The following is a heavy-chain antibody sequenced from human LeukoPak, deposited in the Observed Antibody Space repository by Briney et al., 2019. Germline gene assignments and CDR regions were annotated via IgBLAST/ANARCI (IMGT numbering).Heavy chain of an antibody. V-gene: IGHV3-48*03. CDR3: ALGVVVISGYYFDY. J-gene: IGHJ4*02. CDR1: GFTFSSYE. CDR2: ISSSGSTI. Sequence: GGSLRLSCAASGFTFSSYEMNWVRQAPGKGLERVSYISSSGSTIYYADSVKGRFTISRDNAKNSLYLQMNSLRAEDTAVYYCALGVVVISGYYFDYWGQGTLVTVSS. D-gene: IGHD3-22*01.